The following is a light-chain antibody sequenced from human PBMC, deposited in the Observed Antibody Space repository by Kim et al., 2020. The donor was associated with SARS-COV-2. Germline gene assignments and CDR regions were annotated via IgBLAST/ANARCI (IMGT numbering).Light chain of an antibody. CDR3: SAWDSSLRVWG. Sequence: QAGLTQPPSVSKGLRQTATLTCTGNSNNVGNQGAAWLQQHQGHPPKLLSYRNNNRPSGISERLSASRSGNTASLTITGLQPEDEADYYCSAWDSSLRVWGFGGGTQLTVL. CDR2: RNN. CDR1: SNNVGNQG. J-gene: IGLJ3*02. V-gene: IGLV10-54*01.